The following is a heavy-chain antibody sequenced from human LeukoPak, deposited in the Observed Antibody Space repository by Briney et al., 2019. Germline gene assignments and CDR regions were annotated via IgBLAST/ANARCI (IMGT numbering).Heavy chain of an antibody. CDR3: ARSPSWSSSWYDY. V-gene: IGHV1-2*02. J-gene: IGHJ4*02. CDR1: GYTFTGYY. CDR2: INPNSGGT. D-gene: IGHD6-13*01. Sequence: GASVKVPCKASGYTFTGYYMHWVRQAPGQGLEWMGWINPNSGGTNYAQKFQGRVTMTRDTSISTAYMELSRLRSDDTAVYYCARSPSWSSSWYDYWGQRTLVTVSS.